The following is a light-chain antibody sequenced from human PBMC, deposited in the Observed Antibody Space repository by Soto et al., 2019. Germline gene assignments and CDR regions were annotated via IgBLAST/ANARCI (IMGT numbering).Light chain of an antibody. CDR1: SSDVGGYNY. Sequence: QSALTQPASVSGSPGQSITISCTGTSSDVGGYNYVSWYQQHPGKAPKLMIYDVSNRPSGVSNRFSGSKSGNTASLTISGLQAEDEAGYYCSSYTSSSTLDVFGGGTQLTVL. CDR3: SSYTSSSTLDV. J-gene: IGLJ2*01. V-gene: IGLV2-14*01. CDR2: DVS.